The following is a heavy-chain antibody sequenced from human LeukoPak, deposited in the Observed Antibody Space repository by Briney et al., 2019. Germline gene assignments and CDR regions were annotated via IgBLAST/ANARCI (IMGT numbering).Heavy chain of an antibody. D-gene: IGHD6-13*01. J-gene: IGHJ5*02. Sequence: GGSLRLSCAASGLIFSGSAMHWVRQALGKGLEWVGRMRSKANNYATGYATSVIGRFTISRDDSKNTRYLEMNSLKIEDTAVYFCASQAGYSSSWETWGQGTLVTVSS. CDR3: ASQAGYSSSWET. CDR1: GLIFSGSA. V-gene: IGHV3-73*01. CDR2: MRSKANNYAT.